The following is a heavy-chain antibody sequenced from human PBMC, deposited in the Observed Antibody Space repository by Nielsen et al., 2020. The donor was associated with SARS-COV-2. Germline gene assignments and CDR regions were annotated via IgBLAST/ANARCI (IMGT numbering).Heavy chain of an antibody. V-gene: IGHV1-69*13. Sequence: SVKVSCKASGGTFISYAISWVRQAPGQGLEWMGGIIPIFGTANYAQKFQGRVTITADESTSTAYMELSSLRSEDTAVYYCARGAGGPWAFDIWGQGTMVTVSS. D-gene: IGHD3-16*01. CDR2: IIPIFGTA. J-gene: IGHJ3*02. CDR3: ARGAGGPWAFDI. CDR1: GGTFISYA.